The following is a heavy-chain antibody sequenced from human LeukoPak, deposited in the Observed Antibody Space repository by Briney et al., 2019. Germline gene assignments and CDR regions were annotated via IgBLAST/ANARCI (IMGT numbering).Heavy chain of an antibody. J-gene: IGHJ4*02. Sequence: SETLSLTCTVSSGSISSSSYYWGWIRQPPGKGLEWIGSIYYSGRTNYNPSLRSRVTISVDTSKNQFSLKLSSVTAADTAVYYCARRPWSSSWYFDYWGRGTLVTVSS. CDR1: SGSISSSSYY. CDR2: IYYSGRT. D-gene: IGHD6-13*01. V-gene: IGHV4-39*01. CDR3: ARRPWSSSWYFDY.